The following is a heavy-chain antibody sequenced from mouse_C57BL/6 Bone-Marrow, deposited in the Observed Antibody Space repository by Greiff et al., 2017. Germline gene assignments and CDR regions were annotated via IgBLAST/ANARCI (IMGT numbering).Heavy chain of an antibody. D-gene: IGHD1-1*01. J-gene: IGHJ4*01. CDR3: ARWHYGFYAMDY. CDR2: ISYDGSN. CDR1: GYSITSGYY. Sequence: EVKLQESGPGLVKPSQSLSLTCSVTGYSITSGYYWNWIRQFPGNKLEWMGYISYDGSNNYNPSLKNRISITRDTSKNQFFLKLNSVTTEDTATYYCARWHYGFYAMDYWGQGTSVTVSS. V-gene: IGHV3-6*01.